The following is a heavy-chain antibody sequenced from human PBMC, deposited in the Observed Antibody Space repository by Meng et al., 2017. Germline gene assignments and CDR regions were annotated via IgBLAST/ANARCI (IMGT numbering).Heavy chain of an antibody. Sequence: GESLKISCKGSGYSFTSYWSGWVRQMPGKGLEWMGIIYPGDSDTRYSPSFQGQVTISADKSISTAYLQWSSLKASDTAMYYCARRRSGSTAILGAFDIWGQGTMVTVSS. CDR3: ARRRSGSTAILGAFDI. D-gene: IGHD2-21*02. CDR1: GYSFTSYW. V-gene: IGHV5-51*01. J-gene: IGHJ3*02. CDR2: IYPGDSDT.